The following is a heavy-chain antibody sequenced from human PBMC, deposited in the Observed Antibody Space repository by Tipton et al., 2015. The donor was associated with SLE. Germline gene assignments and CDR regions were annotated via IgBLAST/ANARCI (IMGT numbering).Heavy chain of an antibody. D-gene: IGHD6-6*01. CDR3: ARGWSSSSYYYYYMDV. CDR2: VNPNSGDT. Sequence: QSGAEVKRPGASVKVSCKTSGYMFIGFYIHWMRQAPGQGLEWMGWVNPNSGDTITAQKFEGRVTMTRDTSITTAYMELSGLRSDDTAVFYCARGWSSSSYYYYYMDVWGKGTTVTVSS. CDR1: GYMFIGFY. V-gene: IGHV1-2*02. J-gene: IGHJ6*03.